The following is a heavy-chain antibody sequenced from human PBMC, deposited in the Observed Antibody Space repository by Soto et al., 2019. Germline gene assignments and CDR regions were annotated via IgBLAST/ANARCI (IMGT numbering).Heavy chain of an antibody. D-gene: IGHD1-20*01. Sequence: PSETLSLTCTVSGGSISSYYWSWIRQPPGKGLEWIGYIYYSGSTNYNPSLKSRVTISVDTSKNQFSLKLSSVTAADTAVYYCARDSGITGTTRPDYYYYGMDVWGQGTTVTVSS. J-gene: IGHJ6*02. V-gene: IGHV4-59*01. CDR2: IYYSGST. CDR3: ARDSGITGTTRPDYYYYGMDV. CDR1: GGSISSYY.